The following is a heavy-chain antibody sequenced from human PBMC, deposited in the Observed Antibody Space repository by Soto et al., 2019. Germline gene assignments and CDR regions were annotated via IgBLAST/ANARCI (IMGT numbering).Heavy chain of an antibody. D-gene: IGHD2-2*01. CDR1: GYTFTSYY. CDR2: INPSGGST. CDR3: ARGFYCSSTSCHRWYYYYGMDV. J-gene: IGHJ6*02. V-gene: IGHV1-46*01. Sequence: QVQLVQSGAEVKKPGASVKVSCKASGYTFTSYYMHWVRQAPGQGLEWMGIINPSGGSTSYAQKFQGRGTVTRDTSTSTVYMELSSLRSEDTAVYYCARGFYCSSTSCHRWYYYYGMDVWGQGTTVTVSS.